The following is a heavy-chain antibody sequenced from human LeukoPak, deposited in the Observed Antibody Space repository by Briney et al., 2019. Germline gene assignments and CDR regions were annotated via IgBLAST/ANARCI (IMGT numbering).Heavy chain of an antibody. CDR3: ARAATTMGGYYYYYMDV. D-gene: IGHD3-16*01. V-gene: IGHV3-23*01. CDR2: ISGSGGST. J-gene: IGHJ6*03. Sequence: PGGTLRLSCAASGFTFSSYGMSWVRQAPGKGLEWVSAISGSGGSTYYADSVKGRFTISRDNSKNTLYLQMNSLRAEDTALYYCARAATTMGGYYYYYMDVWGKGTTVTVSS. CDR1: GFTFSSYG.